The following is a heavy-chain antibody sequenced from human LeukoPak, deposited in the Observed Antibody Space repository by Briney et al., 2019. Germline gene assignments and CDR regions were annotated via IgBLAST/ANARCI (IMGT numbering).Heavy chain of an antibody. V-gene: IGHV3-7*01. Sequence: GGSLRLSCAASGFTFTNHWMSWVRQAPGKGLERVANINKDGIEKFYVDSVKGRFTISRDNAKHSLYMQMNSLRAEDTAVYYCAEGTTAWGQGTLATVSS. CDR1: GFTFTNHW. CDR2: INKDGIEK. CDR3: AEGTTA. J-gene: IGHJ5*02. D-gene: IGHD2/OR15-2a*01.